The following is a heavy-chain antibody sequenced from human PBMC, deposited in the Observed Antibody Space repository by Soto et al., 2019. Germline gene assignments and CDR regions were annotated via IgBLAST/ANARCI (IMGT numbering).Heavy chain of an antibody. CDR3: ANSFYFNSGCYYPFKY. Sequence: DSVKSRFTISRDNAQNTLYLQMNSLIAEDTAVYYCANSFYFNSGCYYPFKYWGQGTLVTVSS. V-gene: IGHV3-30*02. J-gene: IGHJ4*02. D-gene: IGHD3-10*01.